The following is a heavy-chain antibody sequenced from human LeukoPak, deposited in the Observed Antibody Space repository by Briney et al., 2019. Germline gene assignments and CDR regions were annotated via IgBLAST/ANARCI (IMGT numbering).Heavy chain of an antibody. V-gene: IGHV3-7*01. CDR2: IKQDGSEK. CDR1: GFTFSSYW. Sequence: GGSLRLSCAASGFTFSSYWMSWVRQAPGKGLEWVANIKQDGSEKYYVDSVKGRFTISRDNAKNSLYLQMNSLRAEDTAVYYCARDSYYDFWSGYYPYYYYMDVWGKGTTVTVSS. D-gene: IGHD3-3*01. J-gene: IGHJ6*03. CDR3: ARDSYYDFWSGYYPYYYYMDV.